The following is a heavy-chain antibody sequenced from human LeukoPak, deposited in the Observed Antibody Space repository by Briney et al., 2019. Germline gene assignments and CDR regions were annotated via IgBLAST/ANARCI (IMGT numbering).Heavy chain of an antibody. V-gene: IGHV5-51*01. D-gene: IGHD6-19*01. CDR2: IYPGNSDT. CDR1: GDRFTPYW. Sequence: GESLKISCEGSGDRFTPYWITWVRQKPGKGLEWMGIIYPGNSDTKYSTSFQGQITISADKSINTAYLQWSSLEASDTAMYYCARRKAVARISYFDSWGQGTLVTVSS. CDR3: ARRKAVARISYFDS. J-gene: IGHJ4*02.